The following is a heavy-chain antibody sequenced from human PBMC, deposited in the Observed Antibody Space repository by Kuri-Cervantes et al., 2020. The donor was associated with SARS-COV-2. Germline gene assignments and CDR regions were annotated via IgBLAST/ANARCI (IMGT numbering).Heavy chain of an antibody. CDR2: INPVDGRT. Sequence: ASVKVSCKASGYTFTSYYIHWVRQAPGLGLERMGIINPVDGRTNYAHKFQGRVTMTRDTSTSTAYMELSSLRSEDTAVYYCARDLFPAATVAGGGSGLGMDVWGQGTTVTVSS. V-gene: IGHV1-46*01. D-gene: IGHD6-19*01. J-gene: IGHJ6*02. CDR1: GYTFTSYY. CDR3: ARDLFPAATVAGGGSGLGMDV.